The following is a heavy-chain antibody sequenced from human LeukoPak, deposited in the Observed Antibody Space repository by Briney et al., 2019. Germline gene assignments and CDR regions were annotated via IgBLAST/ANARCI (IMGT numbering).Heavy chain of an antibody. V-gene: IGHV3-23*01. CDR3: ARVKRDCSGGSCYSYDY. Sequence: GGSLRLSCAASGFTFSSYAMSWVRQAPGKGLEWVSAISGSGGSTYYADSVKGRFTISRDNSKNTLYLQMNSLRAEDTAVYYCARVKRDCSGGSCYSYDYWGQGTLVTVSS. D-gene: IGHD2-15*01. CDR2: ISGSGGST. J-gene: IGHJ4*02. CDR1: GFTFSSYA.